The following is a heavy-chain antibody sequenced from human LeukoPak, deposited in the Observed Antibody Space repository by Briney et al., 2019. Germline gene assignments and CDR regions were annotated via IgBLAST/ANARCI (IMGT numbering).Heavy chain of an antibody. CDR2: ISSNGGST. CDR3: TKDISSSGYYYSDY. J-gene: IGHJ4*02. Sequence: GGSLRLSCSASGFTFSSYAMHWVRQAPGKGLEYVSAISSNGGSTYYADSVKGRFTISRDNSKNSLYLQMNSLRAEDTALYYCTKDISSSGYYYSDYWGQGTLVTVSS. CDR1: GFTFSSYA. V-gene: IGHV3-64*04. D-gene: IGHD3-22*01.